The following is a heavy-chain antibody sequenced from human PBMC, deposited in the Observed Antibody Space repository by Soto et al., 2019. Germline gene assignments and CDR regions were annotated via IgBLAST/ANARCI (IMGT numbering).Heavy chain of an antibody. D-gene: IGHD2-2*01. Sequence: QVQLVQSGAEVKKPGSSVKVSCKASGGTFGSYAISWVRQAPGQGLEWIGGIIPIPVTANYAQKFQGRATIAADESTSTAYMELSSLRSDDTAVYYCARSQGSSTSLEIYYYYYYGMDVWGQGTTVTVSS. CDR1: GGTFGSYA. J-gene: IGHJ6*02. CDR2: IIPIPVTA. CDR3: ARSQGSSTSLEIYYYYYYGMDV. V-gene: IGHV1-69*01.